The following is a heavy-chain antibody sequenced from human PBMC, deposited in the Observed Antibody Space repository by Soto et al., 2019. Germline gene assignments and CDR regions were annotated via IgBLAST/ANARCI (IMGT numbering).Heavy chain of an antibody. J-gene: IGHJ4*02. CDR3: AKSPNFYCSSPNCYKFYFDC. CDR1: GFTFNTYG. CDR2: ISYDGTDK. V-gene: IGHV3-30*18. D-gene: IGHD2-2*02. Sequence: QEQLVESGGGVVQPGRSLRLSCAASGFTFNTYGMHWVRQAPGKGLEWVAVISYDGTDKYYADSVKGRFIISRDNSKNTLYLQMNSLTAEDTAIYYCAKSPNFYCSSPNCYKFYFDCWGQGALVTVSS.